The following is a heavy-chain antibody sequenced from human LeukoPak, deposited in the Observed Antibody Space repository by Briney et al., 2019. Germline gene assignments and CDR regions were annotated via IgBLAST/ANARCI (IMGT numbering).Heavy chain of an antibody. CDR1: GFTISSSQ. CDR3: TRDPGSESRDWYFDV. D-gene: IGHD6-25*01. V-gene: IGHV3-74*01. Sequence: PGGSLRLSCAASGFTISSSQMHWVRQAPGKGLVWVSRILRDETYTNYADSVRGRFTISRDNANNMLFLQMNSLRGEDTAVYFCTRDPGSESRDWYFDVWGRGTLVTVSS. J-gene: IGHJ2*01. CDR2: ILRDETYT.